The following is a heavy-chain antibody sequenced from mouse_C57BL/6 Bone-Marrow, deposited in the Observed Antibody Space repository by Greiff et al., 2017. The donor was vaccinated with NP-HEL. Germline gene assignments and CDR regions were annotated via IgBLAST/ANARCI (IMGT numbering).Heavy chain of an antibody. CDR1: GFTFSSYA. Sequence: EVKLVESGEGLVKPGGSLKLSCAASGFTFSSYAMSWVRQTPEKRLEWVAYISSGGDYIYYADTVKGRFTLSRDHARNTLYLQMSSLKSEDTAMYYCKREYGNYWYFGVWGTGTTVTVSS. D-gene: IGHD2-1*01. J-gene: IGHJ1*03. CDR2: ISSGGDYI. CDR3: KREYGNYWYFGV. V-gene: IGHV5-9-1*02.